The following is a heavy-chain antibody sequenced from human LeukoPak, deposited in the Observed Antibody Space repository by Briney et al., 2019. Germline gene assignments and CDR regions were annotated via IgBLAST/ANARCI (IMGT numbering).Heavy chain of an antibody. V-gene: IGHV3-23*01. CDR2: ISVSARGH. D-gene: IGHD3-10*01. CDR3: ANHRSAFEF. Sequence: HPGGSLRLSGAASGLTFSTFGMGWIGQSPGKGREGGSAISVSARGHIPEYADSVKCRFTISRDNDQHTLYLQMNSLSLEDTPVYSCANHRSAFEFWGQGPLVTVSS. CDR1: GLTFSTFG. J-gene: IGHJ4*02.